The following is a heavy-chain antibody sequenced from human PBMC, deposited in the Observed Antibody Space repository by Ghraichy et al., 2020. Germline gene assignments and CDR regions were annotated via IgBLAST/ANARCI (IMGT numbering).Heavy chain of an antibody. D-gene: IGHD2-15*01. CDR2: ITRGGST. CDR1: GFTFSSYV. J-gene: IGHJ6*02. CDR3: AKGGPSGSRYSYYVMDV. Sequence: GGSLRLSCAASGFTFSSYVINWVRQAPGKGLEWVSAITRGGSTYYADSVKGRFTIFRDNSNTTLYLQMNSLRAEDTAVYYCAKGGPSGSRYSYYVMDVWGQGTTVTVSS. V-gene: IGHV3-23*01.